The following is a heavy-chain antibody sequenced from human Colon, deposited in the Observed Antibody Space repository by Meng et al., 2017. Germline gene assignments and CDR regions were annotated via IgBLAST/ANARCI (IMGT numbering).Heavy chain of an antibody. CDR2: INHSGST. CDR3: ARERLSSGWYGGRWFDP. Sequence: QVHLRQWAAALLKPSKTPSPTCAVYGGSFSGYYWSWIRQPPGKGLEWIGEINHSGSTNYNPSLKSRVTISVDTSKNQFSLKLSSVTAADTAVYYCARERLSSGWYGGRWFDPWGQGTLVTVSS. D-gene: IGHD6-19*01. J-gene: IGHJ5*02. V-gene: IGHV4-34*01. CDR1: GGSFSGYY.